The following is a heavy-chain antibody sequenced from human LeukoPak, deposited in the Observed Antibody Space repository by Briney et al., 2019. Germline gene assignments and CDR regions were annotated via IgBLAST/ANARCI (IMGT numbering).Heavy chain of an antibody. V-gene: IGHV3-21*01. J-gene: IGHJ3*02. D-gene: IGHD3-10*01. Sequence: GGSLRLSCAASGFAFSSYSMNWVRQAPGKGLEWVSSISRDSTYIYYAGSVKGRFTISRDNAKNSLYLRMNSLRAEDTAVYYCARDPHNYYGSENYGSDVLDIWGQGTMVTVSS. CDR3: ARDPHNYYGSENYGSDVLDI. CDR1: GFAFSSYS. CDR2: ISRDSTYI.